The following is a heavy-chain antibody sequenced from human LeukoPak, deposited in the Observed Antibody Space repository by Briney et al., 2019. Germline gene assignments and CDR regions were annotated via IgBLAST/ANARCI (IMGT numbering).Heavy chain of an antibody. V-gene: IGHV3-48*01. Sequence: GGSLRLSCAASGFTFSRFSMNWVRQAPGKGLEWVSYISGSSTTIYYADSVKGRFTISRDNGKNSMFLQMNSLRAEDTAVYYCARDMSPQVVPYAIVADSWGQGTLVTVST. J-gene: IGHJ4*02. CDR2: ISGSSTTI. CDR1: GFTFSRFS. D-gene: IGHD2-2*01. CDR3: ARDMSPQVVPYAIVADS.